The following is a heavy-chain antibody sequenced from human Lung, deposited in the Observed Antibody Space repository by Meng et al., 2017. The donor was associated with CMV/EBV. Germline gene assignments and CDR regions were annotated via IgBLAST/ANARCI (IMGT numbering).Heavy chain of an antibody. J-gene: IGHJ6*02. D-gene: IGHD3-10*01. CDR1: GGSSSGYY. Sequence: CALYGGSSSGYYWSWIRQPPGKGLEWIGEINHSVSTTNNPSLKSRVTIPVDTPKNQFTLKLSSVTDADTAVYYCARGQRYYYVSGRWDRAWYYYGMDVWGQGTXVTVSS. V-gene: IGHV4-34*01. CDR3: ARGQRYYYVSGRWDRAWYYYGMDV. CDR2: INHSVST.